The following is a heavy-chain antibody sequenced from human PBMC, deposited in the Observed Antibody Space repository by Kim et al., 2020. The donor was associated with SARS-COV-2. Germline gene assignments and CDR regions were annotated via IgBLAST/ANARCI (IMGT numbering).Heavy chain of an antibody. V-gene: IGHV4-39*01. CDR2: IYYSGST. CDR3: ARHEASSSWYRDY. CDR1: GGSISSSSYY. D-gene: IGHD6-13*01. Sequence: SETLSLTCTVSGGSISSSSYYWGWIRQPPGKGLEWIGSIYYSGSTYYNPSLKSRVTISVDTSKNQFSLKLSSVTAADTAVYYCARHEASSSWYRDYWGQGSLVTVSP. J-gene: IGHJ4*02.